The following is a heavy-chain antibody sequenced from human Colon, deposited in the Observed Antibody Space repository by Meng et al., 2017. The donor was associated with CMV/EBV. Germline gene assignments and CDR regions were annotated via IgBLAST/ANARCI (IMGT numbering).Heavy chain of an antibody. V-gene: IGHV3-15*01. D-gene: IGHD6-19*01. CDR1: GFTFRNAW. J-gene: IGHJ4*02. CDR3: TTGLAVATYYFDY. Sequence: GGSLRLSCTASGFTFRNAWMSWVRQAPGKGLEWVGRIKSRTDSGTTDYAAPVRGRFTISRDDSTNTLFLQIDSLKTEDTAVYYCTTGLAVATYYFDYWGQGTLVTVSS. CDR2: IKSRTDSGTT.